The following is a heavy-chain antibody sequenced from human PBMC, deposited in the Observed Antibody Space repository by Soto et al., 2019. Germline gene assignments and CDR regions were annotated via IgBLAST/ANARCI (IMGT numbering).Heavy chain of an antibody. CDR2: IIPIFGTA. J-gene: IGHJ6*02. V-gene: IGHV1-69*12. CDR3: ARVRYVAVAGTGYYYGMDV. CDR1: GGTFSSYA. Sequence: QVQLVQSGAEVKKPGSSVKVSCKASGGTFSSYAISWVRQAPGQGLEWVGGIIPIFGTANYAQKFQGRVTITADESTSTAYMELSSLRSEDTAVYYCARVRYVAVAGTGYYYGMDVWGQGTTVTVSS. D-gene: IGHD6-19*01.